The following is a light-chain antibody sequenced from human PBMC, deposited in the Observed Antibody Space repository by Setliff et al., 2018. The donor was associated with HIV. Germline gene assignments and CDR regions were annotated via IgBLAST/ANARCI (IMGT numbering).Light chain of an antibody. CDR2: EVS. Sequence: QSALAQPASVSGSPGQSITISCTGTSTDVGTYNLVSWYQQHPGKAPKVMIYEVSKRPSGISNRFSGSKSGNTASLTISGLQPEDESDYYCCSYASGSTSLFVFGTGTKVNVL. J-gene: IGLJ1*01. CDR1: STDVGTYNL. CDR3: CSYASGSTSLFV. V-gene: IGLV2-23*02.